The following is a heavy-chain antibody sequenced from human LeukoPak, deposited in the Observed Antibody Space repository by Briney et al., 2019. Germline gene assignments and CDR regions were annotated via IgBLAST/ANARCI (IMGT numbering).Heavy chain of an antibody. V-gene: IGHV3-23*01. D-gene: IGHD1-26*01. CDR1: GFTFSSYA. J-gene: IGHJ4*02. Sequence: GGSLRLSCAASGFTFSSYAMSWVLQAPGKGLEWVSAISGSGGSTYYADSVKGRFTISRDNAKNSLYLQMNSLRAEDTAVYYCAKAIQIVGATANHYWGQGTLVTVSS. CDR3: AKAIQIVGATANHY. CDR2: ISGSGGST.